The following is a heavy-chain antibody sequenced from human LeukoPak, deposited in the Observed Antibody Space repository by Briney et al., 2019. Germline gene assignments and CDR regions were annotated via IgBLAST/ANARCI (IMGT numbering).Heavy chain of an antibody. CDR3: ARGGDGDILTGLVFDY. CDR2: ISAYNGNT. V-gene: IGHV1-18*01. D-gene: IGHD3-9*01. CDR1: GYRFTSYG. Sequence: DTVKVSCKASGYRFTSYGISWVRQAPGQGLEWMGWISAYNGNTNYAQKLQGRVTMTTDTSTSTAYMQLRSLRSDDTAVYYCARGGDGDILTGLVFDYWGQGTLVTASS. J-gene: IGHJ4*02.